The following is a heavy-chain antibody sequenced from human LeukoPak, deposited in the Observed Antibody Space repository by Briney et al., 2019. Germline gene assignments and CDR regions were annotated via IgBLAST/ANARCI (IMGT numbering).Heavy chain of an antibody. CDR3: ARDLRYCSSTSCYYGRGDYARLLSN. CDR1: GYTFTSYG. CDR2: ISAYNGNT. J-gene: IGHJ4*02. D-gene: IGHD2-2*01. Sequence: ASVKVSCKASGYTFTSYGISWVRQAPGQGLEWMGWISAYNGNTNYAQKLQGRVTMTTDTSTSTAYMELRSLRSDDTAVCYCARDLRYCSSTSCYYGRGDYARLLSNWGQGTLVTVSS. V-gene: IGHV1-18*01.